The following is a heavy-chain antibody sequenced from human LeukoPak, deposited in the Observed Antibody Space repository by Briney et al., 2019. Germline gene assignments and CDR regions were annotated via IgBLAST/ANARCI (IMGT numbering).Heavy chain of an antibody. Sequence: ASVKVSCKASGGTFSSYAISWVRQAPGQGLEWMGRIIPIFGTANYAQKFQGRVTITTDESTSTAYMELSSLRSEDTAVYYCARASVGRGYYDFWSGYLIIDYWGQGTLVTVSS. CDR1: GGTFSSYA. V-gene: IGHV1-69*05. D-gene: IGHD3-3*01. CDR2: IIPIFGTA. CDR3: ARASVGRGYYDFWSGYLIIDY. J-gene: IGHJ4*02.